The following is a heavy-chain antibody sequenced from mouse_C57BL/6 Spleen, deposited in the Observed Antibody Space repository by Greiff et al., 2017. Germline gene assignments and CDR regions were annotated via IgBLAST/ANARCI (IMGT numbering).Heavy chain of an antibody. CDR1: GYTFTSYW. V-gene: IGHV1-69*01. CDR3: ARSYYGSSYPFAY. Sequence: QVQLKESGAELVMPGASVKLSCKASGYTFTSYWMHWVKQRPGQGLEWIGEIDPSDSYTNYNQKFKGKSTLTVDKSSSTAYMQLSSLTSEDSAVYYCARSYYGSSYPFAYWGQGTLVTVSA. J-gene: IGHJ3*01. CDR2: IDPSDSYT. D-gene: IGHD1-1*01.